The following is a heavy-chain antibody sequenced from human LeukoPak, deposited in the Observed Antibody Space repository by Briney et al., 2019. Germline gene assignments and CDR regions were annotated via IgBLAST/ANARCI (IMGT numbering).Heavy chain of an antibody. CDR3: AKDLVPAAISAFDI. J-gene: IGHJ3*02. Sequence: GGSLRLSCAASGFTFSSCGMHWVRQAPGKGLEWVAFIRYDGSNKYYADSVKGRFTISRDNSKNTLYLQMNSLRAEDTAVYYCAKDLVPAAISAFDIWGQGTMVTVSS. D-gene: IGHD2-2*01. CDR2: IRYDGSNK. V-gene: IGHV3-30*02. CDR1: GFTFSSCG.